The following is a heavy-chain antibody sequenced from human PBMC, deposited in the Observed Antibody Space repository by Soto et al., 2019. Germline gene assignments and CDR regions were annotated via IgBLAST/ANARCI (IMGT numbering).Heavy chain of an antibody. CDR3: ARAVGSGSAPFDY. CDR1: GGSFSGYY. CDR2: INHSGST. Sequence: QVQLQQWGAGLLKPSETLSLTCAVYGGSFSGYYWSWIRQPPGKGLEWIGEINHSGSTNYNPSLKSRVPISVDTSKNQFSLKLSSVTAADTAVYYCARAVGSGSAPFDYWGQGTLVTVSS. D-gene: IGHD3-10*01. J-gene: IGHJ4*02. V-gene: IGHV4-34*01.